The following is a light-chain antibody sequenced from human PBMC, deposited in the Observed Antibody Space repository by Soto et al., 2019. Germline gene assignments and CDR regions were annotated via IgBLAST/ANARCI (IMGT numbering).Light chain of an antibody. J-gene: IGKJ4*02. CDR2: GAS. CDR1: QSVSSNY. CDR3: QQYDNSPLT. Sequence: VLTHSPGTLTLSPGERATLSCRASQSVSSNYLAWYQQKPGQAPRLLIYGASNRATGIPDRFSGSGSGTDFTLTISRLEPEDFAVYYCQQYDNSPLTFGGGTKVDIK. V-gene: IGKV3-20*01.